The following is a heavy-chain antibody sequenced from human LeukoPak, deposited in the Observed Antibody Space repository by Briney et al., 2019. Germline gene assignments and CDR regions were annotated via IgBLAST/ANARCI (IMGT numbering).Heavy chain of an antibody. CDR2: IYHSGST. Sequence: SETLSLTCTVSGYSISSGYYWGWIRQPPGKGLEWIGSIYHSGSTYYNPSLKSRVTISVDTSKNQFSLKLSSVTAADTAVYYCARSYGSGSYGLDYWGQGTLVTVSS. V-gene: IGHV4-38-2*02. CDR3: ARSYGSGSYGLDY. J-gene: IGHJ4*02. D-gene: IGHD3-10*01. CDR1: GYSISSGYY.